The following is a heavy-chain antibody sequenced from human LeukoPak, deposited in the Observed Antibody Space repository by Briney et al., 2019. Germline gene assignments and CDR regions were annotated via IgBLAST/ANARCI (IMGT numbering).Heavy chain of an antibody. Sequence: GGSLRLSCAASGFTFSSYGMHWVRQAPGKGLEWVVFIRYDGSNKYYADSVKGRFTISRDNSKNTLYLQMNSLRAEDTAVYYCAKLGLLWFGESLFDYWGQGTLVTVSS. CDR3: AKLGLLWFGESLFDY. V-gene: IGHV3-30*02. CDR2: IRYDGSNK. D-gene: IGHD3-10*01. CDR1: GFTFSSYG. J-gene: IGHJ4*02.